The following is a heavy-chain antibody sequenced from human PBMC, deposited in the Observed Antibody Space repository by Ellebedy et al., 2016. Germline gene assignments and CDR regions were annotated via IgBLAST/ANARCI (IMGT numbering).Heavy chain of an antibody. Sequence: GESLKISCAASGFTFTDYYLSWIRQAPGKGLELFSYMSSNGDATYYADSVKGRFTISRDNAKSSLYLQMNSLRAEDTAVYYCARGGGPELDYWGQGTLVTVSS. V-gene: IGHV3-11*01. CDR3: ARGGGPELDY. CDR2: MSSNGDAT. D-gene: IGHD3-16*01. CDR1: GFTFTDYY. J-gene: IGHJ4*02.